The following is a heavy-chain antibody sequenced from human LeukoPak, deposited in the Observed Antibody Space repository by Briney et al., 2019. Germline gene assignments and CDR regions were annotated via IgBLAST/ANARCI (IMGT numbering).Heavy chain of an antibody. D-gene: IGHD6-13*01. CDR2: ISYDGSNK. V-gene: IGHV3-30*04. CDR3: AREGIPGDSSSWFDP. J-gene: IGHJ5*02. Sequence: GGSLRLSCAASGFTFSSYAMHWVRQAPGKGLEWVAVISYDGSNKYYADSVKGRFTISRDNSKNTLYLQMNSLRAEDTAVYYCAREGIPGDSSSWFDPWGQGTLVPVPS. CDR1: GFTFSSYA.